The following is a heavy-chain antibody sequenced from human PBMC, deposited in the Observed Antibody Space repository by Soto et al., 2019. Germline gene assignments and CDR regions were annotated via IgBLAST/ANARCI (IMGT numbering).Heavy chain of an antibody. CDR3: AVPVNILWWDYGMDV. CDR2: ISPFNGNT. D-gene: IGHD2-21*01. CDR1: GYPFTHYG. J-gene: IGHJ6*02. V-gene: IGHV1-18*01. Sequence: GASVKVSCKSSGYPFTHYGITWIRQAPGQGLEWMGWISPFNGNTNYGQTLQGRVTLTTETSTSTVYMELRSLRSDDTAVYYCAVPVNILWWDYGMDVWGQGTTVTVSS.